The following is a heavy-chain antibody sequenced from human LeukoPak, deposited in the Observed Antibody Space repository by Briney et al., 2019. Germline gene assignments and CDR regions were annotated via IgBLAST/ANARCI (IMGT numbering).Heavy chain of an antibody. Sequence: ASVKVSCKASGGTFISYAISWVRQAPGQGLEWMGRIIPIFGTANYAQKFQGRVTITTDESTCTAYMELSSLRSEDTAAYYCAREGYCTNGVCYTRAFDICGQGTMVTVSS. J-gene: IGHJ3*02. CDR2: IIPIFGTA. D-gene: IGHD2-8*01. CDR1: GGTFISYA. CDR3: AREGYCTNGVCYTRAFDI. V-gene: IGHV1-69*05.